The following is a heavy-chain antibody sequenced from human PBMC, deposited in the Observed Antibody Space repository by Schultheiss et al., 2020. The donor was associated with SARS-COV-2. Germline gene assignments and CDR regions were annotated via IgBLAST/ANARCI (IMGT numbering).Heavy chain of an antibody. CDR1: GGSFSGYY. D-gene: IGHD2-2*01. CDR3: ARLGAVPIGNWFDP. V-gene: IGHV4-34*01. J-gene: IGHJ5*02. CDR2: INHSGST. Sequence: GSLRLSCAVYGGSFSGYYWSWIRQPPGKGLEWIGEINHSGSTNYNPSLKSRVTISVDTSKNQFSRKLSSVTAADTAVYYCARLGAVPIGNWFDPWGQGTLVTVSS.